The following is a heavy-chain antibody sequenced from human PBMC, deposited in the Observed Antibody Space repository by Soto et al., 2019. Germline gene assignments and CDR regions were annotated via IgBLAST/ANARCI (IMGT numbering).Heavy chain of an antibody. CDR3: AREPLDGMDV. J-gene: IGHJ6*02. V-gene: IGHV4-30-4*01. Sequence: HVQLHQSGPRLVKPSQTRSLECSVIGGSVNTGDNYWSWVRQSPGRGLEWIGYIYHTGNTFYNPALENRVTMSVDASKNQFSLTLTSVTAADTAVYFCAREPLDGMDVWGQGTNVTVSS. CDR2: IYHTGNT. CDR1: GGSVNTGDNY.